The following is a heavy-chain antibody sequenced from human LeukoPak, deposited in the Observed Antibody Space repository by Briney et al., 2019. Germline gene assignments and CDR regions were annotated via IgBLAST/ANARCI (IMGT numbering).Heavy chain of an antibody. CDR3: AKSSGTYPLRYGMDV. Sequence: GGSLRLSCAASGFTVSSNYMSWVRQAPGKGLEWVSATNGGGGSTYYADSVKGRFTISRDNSKNTLYLQMNSLRAEDTAVYYCAKSSGTYPLRYGMDVWGQGTTVTVSS. J-gene: IGHJ6*02. CDR2: TNGGGGST. D-gene: IGHD1-26*01. V-gene: IGHV3-23*01. CDR1: GFTVSSNY.